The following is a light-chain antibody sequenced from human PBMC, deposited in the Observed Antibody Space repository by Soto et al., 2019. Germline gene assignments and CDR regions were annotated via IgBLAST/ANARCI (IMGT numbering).Light chain of an antibody. J-gene: IGKJ2*01. V-gene: IGKV1-5*01. Sequence: DIQMTQSPSTLSASVGDRVTITCRASQSISSWLAWYQQKPGRAPKLLIYDASSLESGVPSRFSGSGSGTEFTLTISSLQPDDFATYYCQHYNGYSPMYTFGQGTRLEIK. CDR2: DAS. CDR1: QSISSW. CDR3: QHYNGYSPMYT.